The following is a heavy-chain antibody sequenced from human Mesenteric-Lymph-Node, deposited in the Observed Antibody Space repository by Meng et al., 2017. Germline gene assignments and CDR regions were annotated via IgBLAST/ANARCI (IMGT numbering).Heavy chain of an antibody. CDR2: IDYRGST. CDR1: GYSISSGEYF. CDR3: ARGELLWDY. J-gene: IGHJ4*02. V-gene: IGHV4-30-4*01. Sequence: QWPVRVSGPGLVKPSQTLSRPCTVSGYSISSGEYFWSWIRQPPGKGLEWIGYIDYRGSTFYNPSLKSRVTISVDTSKNQFSLKLSSVTAADTAVYFCARGELLWDYWGQGTLVTVSS. D-gene: IGHD2-2*01.